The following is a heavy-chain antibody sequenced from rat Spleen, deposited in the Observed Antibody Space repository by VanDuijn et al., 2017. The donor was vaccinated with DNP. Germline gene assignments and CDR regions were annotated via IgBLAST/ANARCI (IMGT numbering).Heavy chain of an antibody. CDR3: ARHNSGYFDS. V-gene: IGHV5-7*01. Sequence: EVQLVESGGGLVQPGRSLKLSCAASGFTFSDYYMAWVRQAPTKGLEWVAYLSYDGGITYYGDSVKGRFTISRDNAKNTLYLQMDSLRSEDTATNYCARHNSGYFDSWGQEVMVTVSS. J-gene: IGHJ2*01. CDR2: LSYDGGIT. CDR1: GFTFSDYY. D-gene: IGHD4-3*01.